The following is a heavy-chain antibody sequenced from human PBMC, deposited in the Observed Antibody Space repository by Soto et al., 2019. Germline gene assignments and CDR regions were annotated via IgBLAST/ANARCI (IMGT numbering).Heavy chain of an antibody. CDR1: GFTFSSYS. CDR3: ARDMIKGYSSSSFFPDI. D-gene: IGHD6-6*01. CDR2: ISSSSSYI. V-gene: IGHV3-21*01. Sequence: GGSLRLSCAASGFTFSSYSMNWVRQAPGKGLEWVSSISSSSSYIYYADSVKGRFTISRDNAKNSLYLQMNSLRAEDTAVYYCARDMIKGYSSSSFFPDIWGQGTMVTVSS. J-gene: IGHJ3*02.